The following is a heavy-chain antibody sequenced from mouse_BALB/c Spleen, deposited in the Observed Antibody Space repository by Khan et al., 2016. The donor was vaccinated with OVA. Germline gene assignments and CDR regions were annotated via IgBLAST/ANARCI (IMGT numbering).Heavy chain of an antibody. CDR2: INSGYTTI. D-gene: IGHD2-14*01. V-gene: IGHV5-17*02. CDR1: GFTFSSFG. J-gene: IGHJ1*01. Sequence: EVQGVESGGGLVKPGGSRKISCAASGFTFSSFGMHWVRQAPEKGLEWVAYINSGYTTIYYADTVKGRFTISRDKPKNNLFLHLNSLKSEEAAMYDCASSGYCLWDFDVWGAGTPVTVSS. CDR3: ASSGYCLWDFDV.